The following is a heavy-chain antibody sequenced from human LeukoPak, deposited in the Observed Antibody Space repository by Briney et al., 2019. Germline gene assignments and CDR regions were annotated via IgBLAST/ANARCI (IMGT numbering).Heavy chain of an antibody. J-gene: IGHJ5*02. CDR2: ICGSGGST. CDR3: AKGLGGSFYSMSDS. D-gene: IGHD2-15*01. Sequence: VGSLRLSCAASGFTFSSYAMSWVRPAPGKGLEWVSAICGSGGSTYYTDSVKGRFTISRDHSKNTPYLHMNSLRAEATALNSFAKGLGGSFYSMSDSWSQGTLVTVSS. V-gene: IGHV3-23*01. CDR1: GFTFSSYA.